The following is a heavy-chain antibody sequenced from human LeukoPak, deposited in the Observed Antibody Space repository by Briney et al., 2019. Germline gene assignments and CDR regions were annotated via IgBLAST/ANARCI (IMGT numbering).Heavy chain of an antibody. V-gene: IGHV1-18*01. Sequence: RASVKVSCKASGYTFTSCGISRVRQAPGQRVEWLGRIRGYNANTQYAQKPQGRVTMTTDTFTRTAYMYLMSLRSDDTAVYYCARGFPPRMYYDNNGYYSYYFDYWGQGTLVTVSS. CDR2: IRGYNANT. J-gene: IGHJ4*02. CDR3: ARGFPPRMYYDNNGYYSYYFDY. CDR1: GYTFTSCG. D-gene: IGHD3-22*01.